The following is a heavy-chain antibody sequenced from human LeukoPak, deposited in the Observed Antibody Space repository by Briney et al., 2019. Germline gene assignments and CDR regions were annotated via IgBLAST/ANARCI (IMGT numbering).Heavy chain of an antibody. CDR2: IYYSGST. Sequence: PSETLSLTCTVSGGSISSGGYYWSWIRQHPGKGLEWIGYIYYSGSTYYNPSLKSRVTISVDTSKNQFSLKLTSVTAADTAVYYCARRPQLPRGGWFDPWGQGTLVTVSS. D-gene: IGHD5-24*01. CDR3: ARRPQLPRGGWFDP. CDR1: GGSISSGGYY. J-gene: IGHJ5*02. V-gene: IGHV4-31*03.